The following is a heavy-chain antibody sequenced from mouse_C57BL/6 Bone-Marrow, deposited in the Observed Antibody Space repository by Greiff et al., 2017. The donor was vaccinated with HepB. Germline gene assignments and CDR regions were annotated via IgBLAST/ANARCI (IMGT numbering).Heavy chain of an antibody. CDR2: IYPGSGNT. CDR1: GYTFTDYY. D-gene: IGHD1-1*01. CDR3: ARSWGHYYGSIGYFDV. V-gene: IGHV1-76*01. Sequence: QVQLQQSGAELVRPGASVKLSCKASGYTFTDYYINWVKQRPGQGLEWIARIYPGSGNTYYNEKFKGKATLTSEKSSSTAYMQLSSLTSEDSAVYCCARSWGHYYGSIGYFDVGGTGTTVTVSS. J-gene: IGHJ1*03.